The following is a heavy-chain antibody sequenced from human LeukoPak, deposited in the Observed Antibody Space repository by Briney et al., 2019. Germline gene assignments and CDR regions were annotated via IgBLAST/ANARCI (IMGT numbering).Heavy chain of an antibody. CDR3: ARDRTMVRGFSR. Sequence: SETLSLTCTVSGGSISSGDYYWSWIRQPPGKGLEWIGYIYYSGSTYYNPSLKSRVTISVDTSKNQFSLKLSSVTAADTAVYYCARDRTMVRGFSRWGQGTLVTVSS. CDR1: GGSISSGDYY. J-gene: IGHJ4*02. CDR2: IYYSGST. V-gene: IGHV4-30-4*01. D-gene: IGHD3-10*01.